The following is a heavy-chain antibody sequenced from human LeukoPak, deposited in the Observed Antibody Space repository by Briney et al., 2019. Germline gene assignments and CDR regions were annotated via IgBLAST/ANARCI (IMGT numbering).Heavy chain of an antibody. Sequence: SETLSLNCAVYGGSFSGYYWSWIRQPPRKGLEWIGEINHSGSTNYNPSLKSRVTISVDTSKNQFSLKLSSVTAADTAVYYCARVGDSSGYSDSFDYWGQGTLVTVSS. CDR1: GGSFSGYY. V-gene: IGHV4-34*01. D-gene: IGHD3-22*01. CDR2: INHSGST. J-gene: IGHJ4*02. CDR3: ARVGDSSGYSDSFDY.